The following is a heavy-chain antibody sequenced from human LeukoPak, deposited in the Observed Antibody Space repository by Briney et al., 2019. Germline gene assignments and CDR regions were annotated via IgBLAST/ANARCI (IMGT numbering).Heavy chain of an antibody. CDR1: GYTFTSYY. D-gene: IGHD1-26*01. J-gene: IGHJ4*02. CDR2: INPSGGST. CDR3: ATVRATAPFGFDY. V-gene: IGHV1-46*01. Sequence: ASVKVSCKASGYTFTSYYMHWVRQAPGQGLEWMGIINPSGGSTSYAQKFQGRVTMTEDTSTDTAYMELSSLRSEDTAVYYCATVRATAPFGFDYWGQGTLVTVSS.